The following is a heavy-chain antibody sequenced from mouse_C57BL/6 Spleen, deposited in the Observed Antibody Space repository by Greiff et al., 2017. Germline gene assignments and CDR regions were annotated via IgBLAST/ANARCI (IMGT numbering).Heavy chain of an antibody. J-gene: IGHJ3*01. D-gene: IGHD1-1*01. Sequence: QVQLQQPGAELVKPGASVKLSCKASGYTFTSYWMHWVKQRPGQGLEWIGIIHPNSGSTNYNEKFKSKATLTVDKSSSTAYMQLSSLTSEDSAVYYCARGSTTVVEGFAYWGQGTLVTVSA. CDR2: IHPNSGST. V-gene: IGHV1-64*01. CDR3: ARGSTTVVEGFAY. CDR1: GYTFTSYW.